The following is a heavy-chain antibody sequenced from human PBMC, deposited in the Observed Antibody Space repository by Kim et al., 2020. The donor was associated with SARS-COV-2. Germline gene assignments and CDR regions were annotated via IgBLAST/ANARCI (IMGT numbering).Heavy chain of an antibody. CDR2: IIPIFGTA. J-gene: IGHJ5*02. D-gene: IGHD3-22*01. V-gene: IGHV1-69*13. CDR1: GGTFSSYA. Sequence: SVKVSCKASGGTFSSYAISWVRQAPGQGLEWMGGIIPIFGTAHYAQKFQGRVTITADESTSTAYMELSSLSSEDTAVYYCARDTYYDSSGIFDPWGQGTLVTVSS. CDR3: ARDTYYDSSGIFDP.